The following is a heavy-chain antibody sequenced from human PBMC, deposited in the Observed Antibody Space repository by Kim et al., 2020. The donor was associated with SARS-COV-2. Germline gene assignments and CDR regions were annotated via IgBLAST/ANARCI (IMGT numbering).Heavy chain of an antibody. J-gene: IGHJ4*02. D-gene: IGHD3-22*01. CDR1: GGSTSSSNYY. CDR2: IYYSGST. Sequence: SETLSLTCTVSGGSTSSSNYYWGWIRQPPGKGLEWIGSIYYSGSTYYNPSLKSRVTLSVDTSKKQFSLKLSSVTASDTAVYYCVSQNYYDSSGYAYWGQGTLVTVSS. V-gene: IGHV4-39*01. CDR3: VSQNYYDSSGYAY.